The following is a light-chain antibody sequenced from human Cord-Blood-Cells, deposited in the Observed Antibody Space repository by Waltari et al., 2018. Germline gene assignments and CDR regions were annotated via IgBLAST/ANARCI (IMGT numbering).Light chain of an antibody. CDR2: DGS. CDR3: QQYNSYS. V-gene: IGKV1-5*01. J-gene: IGKJ3*01. Sequence: DIQMTQSPSTLSASVGDRVTITCRASQRISSWLAWYQQTPGKAPKLLIYDGSSLESGVPSRFRGSGSGTEFTLTISSRQPDDFATYDCQQYNSYSFGPGTKVDIK. CDR1: QRISSW.